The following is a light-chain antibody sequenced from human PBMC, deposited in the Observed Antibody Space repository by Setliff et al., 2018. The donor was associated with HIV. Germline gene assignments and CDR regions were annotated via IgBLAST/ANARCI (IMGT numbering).Light chain of an antibody. CDR1: SSNLGNNY. CDR3: GTWDSSLRVV. J-gene: IGLJ1*01. CDR2: DNN. V-gene: IGLV1-51*01. Sequence: QSALAQPPSVSAAPGQKVTISCSGSSSNLGNNYVSWYQHLPGTAPKLLIYDNNKRPSGIPDRFSGSKSGTSATLGITGLQTGDEADYYCGTWDSSLRVVFGTGTKV.